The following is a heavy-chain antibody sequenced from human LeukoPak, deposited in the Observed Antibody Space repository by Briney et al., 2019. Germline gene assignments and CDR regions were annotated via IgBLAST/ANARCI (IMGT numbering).Heavy chain of an antibody. V-gene: IGHV5-51*01. CDR2: IYPGDSDT. CDR3: ARGYCSSTSCYSVNNWFDP. J-gene: IGHJ5*02. D-gene: IGHD2-2*01. CDR1: GYSFTSYW. Sequence: GESLKISCKGSGYSFTSYWIGWVRQMPGKVLEWMGIIYPGDSDTRYSPSFQGQVTISADKSISTAYLQWSSLKASDTAMYYCARGYCSSTSCYSVNNWFDPWGQGTLVTVSS.